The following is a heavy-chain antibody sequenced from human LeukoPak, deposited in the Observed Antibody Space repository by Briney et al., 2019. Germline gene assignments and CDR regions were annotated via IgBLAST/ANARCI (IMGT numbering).Heavy chain of an antibody. Sequence: ASVKVSCKASGYTFTSYYMHWVRQAPGQGLEWMGIINPSGGSTSYAHKFQGRVTMTRDTSTSTVYMELSSLRSEDTAVYYCAREWLMITSGGVIAIVEHFDYWGQGTLVTVSS. J-gene: IGHJ4*02. CDR1: GYTFTSYY. CDR3: AREWLMITSGGVIAIVEHFDY. CDR2: INPSGGST. V-gene: IGHV1-46*01. D-gene: IGHD3-16*02.